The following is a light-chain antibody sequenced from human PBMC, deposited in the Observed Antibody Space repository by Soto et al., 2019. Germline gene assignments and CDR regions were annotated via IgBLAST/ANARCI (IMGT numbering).Light chain of an antibody. CDR3: QQYHSYWT. CDR1: QTISNW. J-gene: IGKJ1*01. Sequence: DIQMTQSPSTLSASVGDRVTITCRASQTISNWLAWYQQKPGKAPTLLIYDASTLERGVPSRFSGSGSGTEFTLTISSLQTDDFSTYYCQQYHSYWTFGQGTKVDI. CDR2: DAS. V-gene: IGKV1-5*01.